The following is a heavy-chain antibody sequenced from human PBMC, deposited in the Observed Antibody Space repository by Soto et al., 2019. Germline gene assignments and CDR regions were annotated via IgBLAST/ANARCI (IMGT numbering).Heavy chain of an antibody. Sequence: SGPTLVNPTQTLTLTCTFSGFSLSTSGVGVGWIRQPPGKALEWLALIYWDDDKRYSPSLKSRLTITKDTSKNQVVLTMTNMDLVDTATYYCARLTLGYCSGGSCYYYDYWGQGTLVTVSS. J-gene: IGHJ4*02. CDR3: ARLTLGYCSGGSCYYYDY. D-gene: IGHD2-15*01. CDR2: IYWDDDK. V-gene: IGHV2-5*02. CDR1: GFSLSTSGVG.